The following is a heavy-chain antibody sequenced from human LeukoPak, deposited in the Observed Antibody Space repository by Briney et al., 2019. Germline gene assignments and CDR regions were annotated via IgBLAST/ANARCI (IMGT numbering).Heavy chain of an antibody. CDR2: INPSGGST. Sequence: ASVKVSCKASGYTFTSYYMHWVRQAPGQGLEWMGIINPSGGSTSYAQKFQGRVTMTRDMSTSTVYMELSSLRSEDTAVYYCARDPSSYRSSTSCPNNWFDPWGQGTLVTVSS. J-gene: IGHJ5*02. CDR1: GYTFTSYY. D-gene: IGHD2-2*01. V-gene: IGHV1-46*01. CDR3: ARDPSSYRSSTSCPNNWFDP.